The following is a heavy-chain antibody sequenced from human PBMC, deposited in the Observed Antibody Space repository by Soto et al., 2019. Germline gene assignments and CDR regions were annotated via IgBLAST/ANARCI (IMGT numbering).Heavy chain of an antibody. Sequence: QVQLQQWGAGLLKPSETLSLTCADYGGSCNGYYWSWIRQPPGKGLEWIGEINHSGSTYYNPSLKSRVTISVDTSKNQFYLKLSSVTAADAAVYYCASGWNVRVLDYWGQGTLVTVSS. CDR1: GGSCNGYY. J-gene: IGHJ4*02. D-gene: IGHD1-1*01. CDR3: ASGWNVRVLDY. V-gene: IGHV4-34*01. CDR2: INHSGST.